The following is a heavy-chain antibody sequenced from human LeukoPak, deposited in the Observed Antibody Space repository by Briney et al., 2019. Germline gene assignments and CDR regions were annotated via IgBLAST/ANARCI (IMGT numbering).Heavy chain of an antibody. D-gene: IGHD6-19*01. CDR3: ARDPSNTSGWYQYFDA. J-gene: IGHJ2*01. CDR2: ISCYNGDT. CDR1: GYTFTHHG. V-gene: IGHV1-18*01. Sequence: VSVKVSCKASGYTFTHHGIAWIRQAPGQGLEWLGWISCYNGDTIYAQKFQGRVTLTTEKSTSTVYMELRSLTSDDTAVYYCARDPSNTSGWYQYFDAWGRGTLVSVSS.